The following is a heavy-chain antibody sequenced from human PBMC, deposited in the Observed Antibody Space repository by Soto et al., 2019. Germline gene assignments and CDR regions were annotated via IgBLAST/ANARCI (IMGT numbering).Heavy chain of an antibody. Sequence: GGSLRLSCAASGFTFSGYSMNWVRQAPGKGLEWLSYISTSSSTIYYADSVKGRFTISRDNAKNSMYLQMNSLSDEDTAVYYCARDMASRCSGGSCYRRIDYWGQGTLVTVSS. CDR1: GFTFSGYS. J-gene: IGHJ4*02. D-gene: IGHD2-15*01. CDR2: ISTSSSTI. V-gene: IGHV3-48*02. CDR3: ARDMASRCSGGSCYRRIDY.